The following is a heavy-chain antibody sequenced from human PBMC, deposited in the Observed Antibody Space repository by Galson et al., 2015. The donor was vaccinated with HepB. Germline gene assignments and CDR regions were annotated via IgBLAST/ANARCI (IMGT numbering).Heavy chain of an antibody. J-gene: IGHJ6*02. CDR3: ASPPRGYSYASGYYYYGMDV. V-gene: IGHV1-69*02. CDR2: IIPILGIA. Sequence: SVKVSCKASGGTFSSYTISWVRQAPGQGLEWMGRIIPILGIANYAQKFQGRVTITADKSTSTAYMELSSLRSEDTAVYYCASPPRGYSYASGYYYYGMDVWGQGTTVTVSS. D-gene: IGHD5-18*01. CDR1: GGTFSSYT.